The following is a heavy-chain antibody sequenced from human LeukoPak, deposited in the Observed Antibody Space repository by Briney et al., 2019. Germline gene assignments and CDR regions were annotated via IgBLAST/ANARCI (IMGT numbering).Heavy chain of an antibody. CDR1: GFTFSSYG. Sequence: GGSLRLSCAASGFTFSSYGMHWVRQAPGKGLEWVAVISYDGSNKYYADSVKGRFTISRDNSKNTLYLQMNSLRAEDTAVYYCAKALVGRLSGYYDSSGYYWDYFDYWGQGTLVTVSS. CDR3: AKALVGRLSGYYDSSGYYWDYFDY. J-gene: IGHJ4*02. CDR2: ISYDGSNK. V-gene: IGHV3-30*18. D-gene: IGHD3-22*01.